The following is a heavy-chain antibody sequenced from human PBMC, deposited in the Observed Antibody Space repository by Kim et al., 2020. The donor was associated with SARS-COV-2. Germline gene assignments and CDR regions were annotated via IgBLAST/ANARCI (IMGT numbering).Heavy chain of an antibody. Sequence: ASVKVSCKASGYTFTSYAMHWVRQAPGQRLEWMGWINAGNGNTKYSQKFQGRVTITRDTSASTAYMELSSLRSEDTAVYYCARGVVQLDDTATFDYWGQGTLVTVSS. J-gene: IGHJ4*02. CDR1: GYTFTSYA. V-gene: IGHV1-3*01. CDR3: ARGVVQLDDTATFDY. CDR2: INAGNGNT. D-gene: IGHD1-1*01.